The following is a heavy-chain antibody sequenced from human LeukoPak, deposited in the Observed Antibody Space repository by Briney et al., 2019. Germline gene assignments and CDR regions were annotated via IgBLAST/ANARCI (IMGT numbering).Heavy chain of an antibody. J-gene: IGHJ3*02. Sequence: GGSLRLSCAASGFAFSSYAMHWVRQAPGKGLEWVSYISSRSSTIYYADSVKGRFTISRDNAKNSLYLQMNSLRAEDTAVYYCARGGSSGAFDIWGQGTMVTVSS. V-gene: IGHV3-48*04. CDR1: GFAFSSYA. D-gene: IGHD3-10*01. CDR3: ARGGSSGAFDI. CDR2: ISSRSSTI.